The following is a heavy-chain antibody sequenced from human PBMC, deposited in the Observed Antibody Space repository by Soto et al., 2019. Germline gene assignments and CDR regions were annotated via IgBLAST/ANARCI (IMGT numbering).Heavy chain of an antibody. V-gene: IGHV1-69*13. J-gene: IGHJ6*02. CDR2: IIPILGTA. D-gene: IGHD4-17*01. CDR1: GGTFSSYA. Sequence: GASVKVSCKASGGTFSSYAISWVRQAPGQGLEWMGGIIPILGTANYAQKFQGRVTITADESTSTAYMELSSLRSEDTAVYYCADYGDSLYYYGMDVWGQGTTVTVSS. CDR3: ADYGDSLYYYGMDV.